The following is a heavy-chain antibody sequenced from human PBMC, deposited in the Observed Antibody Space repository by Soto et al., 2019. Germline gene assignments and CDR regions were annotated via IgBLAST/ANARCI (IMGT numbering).Heavy chain of an antibody. V-gene: IGHV3-48*01. CDR2: IGIGSSTK. D-gene: IGHD3-22*01. Sequence: PGGSLRLSCAASGFTFRNYGMNWVRQAPGKGLEWVSYIGIGSSTKYYADSVKGRFTISRDNAKNSLYLQMNSLRAEDTAVYYFARVQFYYNDISGRPLNAFDVWGQGTMVTVSS. CDR3: ARVQFYYNDISGRPLNAFDV. J-gene: IGHJ3*01. CDR1: GFTFRNYG.